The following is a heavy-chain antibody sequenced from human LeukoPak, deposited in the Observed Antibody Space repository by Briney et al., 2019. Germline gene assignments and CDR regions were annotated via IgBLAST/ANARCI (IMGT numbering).Heavy chain of an antibody. CDR1: GDSVSSNSAA. Sequence: SQTLSLTCAISGDSVSSNSAAWNWIRQSPSRGLEWLGRTYYRSKWYNDYAVSVKSRITINPDTSKNQFSLQLNSVTPEDTAVYYCARVTAAAGTGYYYFDYWGQGTLVTVSS. V-gene: IGHV6-1*01. CDR2: TYYRSKWYN. CDR3: ARVTAAAGTGYYYFDY. D-gene: IGHD6-13*01. J-gene: IGHJ4*02.